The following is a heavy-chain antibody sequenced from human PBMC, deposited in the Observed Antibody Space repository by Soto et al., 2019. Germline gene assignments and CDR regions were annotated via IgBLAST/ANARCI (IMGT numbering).Heavy chain of an antibody. V-gene: IGHV3-11*01. CDR3: ARDWSAYDAFDI. D-gene: IGHD2-21*01. Sequence: GGSVRLSCAASGFTFSDYYMSWIRQAPGKGLEWVSYISSSGSTIYYADSVKGRFTISRDNAKNSLYLQMNSLRAEDTAVYYCARDWSAYDAFDIWGQGTMVTVSS. CDR2: ISSSGSTI. CDR1: GFTFSDYY. J-gene: IGHJ3*02.